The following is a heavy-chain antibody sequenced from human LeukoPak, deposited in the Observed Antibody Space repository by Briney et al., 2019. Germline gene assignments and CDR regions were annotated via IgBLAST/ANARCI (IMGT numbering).Heavy chain of an antibody. Sequence: GGSLRLSCAASGFTFSKYWMLWVRQAPGMGLESVSRINTDGTVTTYADSVKGRFTVSRDNADNTMFLQMNSVRDEDTAVYYCATKQWLAPPPDSWGQGTPVTVSS. D-gene: IGHD6-19*01. J-gene: IGHJ4*02. CDR1: GFTFSKYW. CDR3: ATKQWLAPPPDS. V-gene: IGHV3-74*01. CDR2: INTDGTVT.